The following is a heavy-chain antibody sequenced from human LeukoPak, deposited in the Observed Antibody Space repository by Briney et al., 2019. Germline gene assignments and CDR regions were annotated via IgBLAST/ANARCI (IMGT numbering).Heavy chain of an antibody. CDR2: IKQDGSET. Sequence: PGGYLRLSCAVSGFTFSTSWMSWVRQVPGKGLEWEAKIKQDGSETQYVDSVKGRFTISRDNAKNSLNLQMSSLRAEDTAVYYCARGAWTPDYWGQGTLVTVSS. D-gene: IGHD3/OR15-3a*01. CDR1: GFTFSTSW. J-gene: IGHJ4*02. V-gene: IGHV3-7*01. CDR3: ARGAWTPDY.